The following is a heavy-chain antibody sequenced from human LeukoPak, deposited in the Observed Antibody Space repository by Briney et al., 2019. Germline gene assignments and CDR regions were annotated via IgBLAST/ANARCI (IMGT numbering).Heavy chain of an antibody. Sequence: GGSLRLSCAASGFTFSSYSMNWVRQAPGKGLEWVSYISSSSSTIYYADSVKGRFTISRDNAKNSLYLQMNSLRAEDTAVYYCAREEYYYGSGPNWYFDYWGQGTLVTVSS. V-gene: IGHV3-48*04. D-gene: IGHD3-10*01. CDR3: AREEYYYGSGPNWYFDY. J-gene: IGHJ4*02. CDR2: ISSSSSTI. CDR1: GFTFSSYS.